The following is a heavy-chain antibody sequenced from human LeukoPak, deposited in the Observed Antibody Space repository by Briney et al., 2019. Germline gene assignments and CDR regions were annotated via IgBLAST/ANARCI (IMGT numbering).Heavy chain of an antibody. CDR2: ISSSGSYT. D-gene: IGHD3-9*01. Sequence: GGSLRLSCAASGFTFSDYYMTRIRQAPGKGPEWVSYISSSGSYTNYADSVKGRFTISRDNAKNSLYLQMNSLRAEDTAVYYCARDDPYYEILTGYYRGYYFDYWGQGTLVTVSS. CDR3: ARDDPYYEILTGYYRGYYFDY. CDR1: GFTFSDYY. V-gene: IGHV3-11*06. J-gene: IGHJ4*02.